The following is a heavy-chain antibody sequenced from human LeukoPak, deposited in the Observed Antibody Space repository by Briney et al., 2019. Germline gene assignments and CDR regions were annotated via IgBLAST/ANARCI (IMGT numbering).Heavy chain of an antibody. V-gene: IGHV4-34*01. CDR2: INHSGST. CDR3: ARALHDYVWGSYRPRYFDY. Sequence: KSSETLSLTCAVYGGSFSGYYWSWIRQPPGKGLEWIGEINHSGSTNYNPSLKSRVTISVDTSKNQFSLKLSSVTAADTAVYYCARALHDYVWGSYRPRYFDYWGQGTLVTVSS. D-gene: IGHD3-16*02. J-gene: IGHJ4*02. CDR1: GGSFSGYY.